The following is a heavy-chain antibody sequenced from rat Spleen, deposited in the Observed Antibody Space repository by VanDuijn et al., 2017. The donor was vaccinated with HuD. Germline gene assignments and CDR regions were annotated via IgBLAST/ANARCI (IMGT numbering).Heavy chain of an antibody. CDR3: TRTYGGYTSNWFPY. D-gene: IGHD1-11*01. CDR2: ILSGGST. V-gene: IGHV2S8*01. J-gene: IGHJ3*01. Sequence: QVQLKESGPGLVQPSQTLSLTCTVSGFSLTNNGVSWVRQPPGKDLEWIAAILSGGSTYYNSVFKSRLSISRDTSRSQVFLKMNSLQTHDTAIYFCTRTYGGYTSNWFPYWGQGSLVTVSS. CDR1: GFSLTNNG.